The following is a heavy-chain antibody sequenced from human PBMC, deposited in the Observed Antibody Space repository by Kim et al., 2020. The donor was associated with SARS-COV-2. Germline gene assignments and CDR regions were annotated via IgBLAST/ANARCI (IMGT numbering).Heavy chain of an antibody. CDR2: IIPIFGTA. CDR3: ARDRVAAAILYYYYYGMDV. Sequence: SVTVSCKASGGTFSSYAISWVRQAPGQGLEWMGGIIPIFGTANYAQKFQGRVTITADESTSTAYMELSSLRSEDTAVYYCARDRVAAAILYYYYYGMDVWGQGTTVTVSS. V-gene: IGHV1-69*13. J-gene: IGHJ6*02. CDR1: GGTFSSYA. D-gene: IGHD2-2*02.